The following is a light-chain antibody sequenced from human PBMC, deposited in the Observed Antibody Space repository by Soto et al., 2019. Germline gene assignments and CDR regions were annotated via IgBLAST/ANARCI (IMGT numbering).Light chain of an antibody. J-gene: IGKJ5*01. CDR3: QHFGSSPPVT. V-gene: IGKV3-20*01. Sequence: DIVLTQAPDNLSLSPGESATLSCRVSQYTNGRYVAWYQQRHGLPPRLLVYGASKRAPGIPDRFRGSGSGSELTLTISGVEPEDFAVYFCQHFGSSPPVTFGQGTRLDIK. CDR2: GAS. CDR1: QYTNGRY.